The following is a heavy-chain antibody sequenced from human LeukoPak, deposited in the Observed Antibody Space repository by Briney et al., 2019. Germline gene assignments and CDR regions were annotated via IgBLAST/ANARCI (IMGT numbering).Heavy chain of an antibody. CDR2: ISYDGSNK. CDR1: GFTFSSYG. J-gene: IGHJ6*04. CDR3: ARDRGGSGSYYSPYYYYGMDV. D-gene: IGHD3-10*01. Sequence: GGSLRLSCAASGFTFSSYGMHWVRQAPGKGLEWVAVISYDGSNKYYADSVKGRFTISRDNSKNTLYLQMNSLRAEDTAVYYCARDRGGSGSYYSPYYYYGMDVWGKGTTVTVSS. V-gene: IGHV3-30*03.